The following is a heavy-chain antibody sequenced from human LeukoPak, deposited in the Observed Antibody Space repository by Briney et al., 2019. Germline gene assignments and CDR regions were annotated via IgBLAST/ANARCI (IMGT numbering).Heavy chain of an antibody. CDR3: AREVWFGELLPDY. D-gene: IGHD3-10*01. Sequence: GGSLRLSCAASGFTFSSYWMIWVRQAPGKGLEWVANIKQDGSEKYYVDSVKGRFTISRDNAKNSLYLQMHSLRAEDTAVYYCAREVWFGELLPDYWGQGTLVTVSS. CDR2: IKQDGSEK. J-gene: IGHJ4*02. V-gene: IGHV3-7*01. CDR1: GFTFSSYW.